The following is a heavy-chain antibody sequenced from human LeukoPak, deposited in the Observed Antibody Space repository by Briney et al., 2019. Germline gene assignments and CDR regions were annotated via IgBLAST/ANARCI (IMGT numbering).Heavy chain of an antibody. D-gene: IGHD5-24*01. CDR3: ATNRRLATILLDFDY. J-gene: IGHJ4*02. Sequence: ASVKVSCKVSGYTLTELSMHWVRQAPGKGLEWMGGFDPEDGETIYAQKFQGRVTMTEDTSTDTAYMELSSLRSEDTAVYYCATNRRLATILLDFDYWGQGTLVTVSS. CDR2: FDPEDGET. CDR1: GYTLTELS. V-gene: IGHV1-24*01.